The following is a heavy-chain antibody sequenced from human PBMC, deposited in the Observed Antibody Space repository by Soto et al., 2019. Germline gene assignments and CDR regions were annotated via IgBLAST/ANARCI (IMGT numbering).Heavy chain of an antibody. CDR3: AKDIALVRGVIIDMDV. V-gene: IGHV3-30*18. CDR1: GFSFSRYA. Sequence: PGGSLRLSCAASGFSFSRYAMHWVRQAPGKGLEWVALIASDGSNEYYASSVKGRFTISRDTSKNTLYLQMNSLRPEDTAVYYCAKDIALVRGVIIDMDVWGQGTTVTVSS. D-gene: IGHD3-10*01. CDR2: IASDGSNE. J-gene: IGHJ6*02.